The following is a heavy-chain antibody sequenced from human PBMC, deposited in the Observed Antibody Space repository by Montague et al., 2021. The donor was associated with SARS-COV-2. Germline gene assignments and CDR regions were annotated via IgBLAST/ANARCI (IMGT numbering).Heavy chain of an antibody. D-gene: IGHD6-19*01. V-gene: IGHV3-30*18. J-gene: IGHJ6*02. CDR3: AKDQDIGYSSGWSYYYYGMDV. CDR1: GFTFSRYG. Sequence: SRRLSCAASGFTFSRYGMHWVRQAPGKGLEWVAVISYDGSNKNYADSVRGRFTISRDNSKNTLYLQMNSLRAEDTAVYYCAKDQDIGYSSGWSYYYYGMDVWGQGTTVTVSS. CDR2: ISYDGSNK.